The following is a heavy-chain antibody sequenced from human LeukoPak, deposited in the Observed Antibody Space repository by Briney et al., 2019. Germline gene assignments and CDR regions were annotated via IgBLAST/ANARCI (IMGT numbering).Heavy chain of an antibody. CDR3: ARQHMDTAMVISDY. J-gene: IGHJ4*02. D-gene: IGHD5-18*01. V-gene: IGHV3-30*01. CDR1: GSTFSSYA. Sequence: PGRSLRLSCTASGSTFSSYAMHWVRQAPGKGLEWVAVISYDGSNKYYADSVKGRFTISRDNSKNTLYLQMNSLRAEDTAVYYCARQHMDTAMVISDYWGQGTLVTVSS. CDR2: ISYDGSNK.